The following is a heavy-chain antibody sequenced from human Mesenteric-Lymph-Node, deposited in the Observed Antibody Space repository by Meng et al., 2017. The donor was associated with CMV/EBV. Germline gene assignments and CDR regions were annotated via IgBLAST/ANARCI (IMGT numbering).Heavy chain of an antibody. J-gene: IGHJ4*02. CDR2: LYYSGST. CDR1: GGSLSSSRYY. CDR3: ARGPFGVALPYFDY. Sequence: SETLSLTCTVSGGSLSSSRYYWGWIRQPPGKGLEWIGSLYYSGSTYYNPSLKSRVTISVDTSKNQFSLKLSSVTAADTAVYYCARGPFGVALPYFDYWGQGTLVTVSS. V-gene: IGHV4-39*07. D-gene: IGHD3-3*01.